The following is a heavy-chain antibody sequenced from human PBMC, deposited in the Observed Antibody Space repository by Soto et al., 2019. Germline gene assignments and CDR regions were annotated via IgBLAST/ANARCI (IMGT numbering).Heavy chain of an antibody. CDR2: IRSKANSYAT. D-gene: IGHD2-15*01. CDR3: TSVNPHCSGGSCYWPTVMLYYMDV. J-gene: IGHJ6*03. CDR1: GFTFSGSA. V-gene: IGHV3-73*01. Sequence: GGSLRLSCAASGFTFSGSAMHWVRQASGKGLEWVGRIRSKANSYATAYAASVKGRFTISRDDSKNTAYLQMNSLKTEDTAVYYCTSVNPHCSGGSCYWPTVMLYYMDVWGKGTTVTVSS.